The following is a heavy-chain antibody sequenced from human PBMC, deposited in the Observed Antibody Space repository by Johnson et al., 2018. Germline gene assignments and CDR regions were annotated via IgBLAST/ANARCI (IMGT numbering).Heavy chain of an antibody. CDR3: TTVKLDAFDV. D-gene: IGHD4-23*01. Sequence: QVQLVQSGGGVVQPGRSLRLSCAASGFTFSSYGMHWVRQAPGKGLEWVAVIWYVGSNKYYADSVKGRFTISRDNSKNTLYLQMNSLKTEDTAMYYCTTVKLDAFDVWGQGTMVTVSS. J-gene: IGHJ3*01. CDR1: GFTFSSYG. V-gene: IGHV3-33*01. CDR2: IWYVGSNK.